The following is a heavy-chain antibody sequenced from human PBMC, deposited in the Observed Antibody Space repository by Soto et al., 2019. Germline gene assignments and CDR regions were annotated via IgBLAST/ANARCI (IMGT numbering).Heavy chain of an antibody. D-gene: IGHD6-13*01. J-gene: IGHJ6*02. CDR1: GFTFSSYA. CDR2: ISGSGSST. Sequence: PGGSLRLSCAASGFTFSSYAMSWVRQAPGKGLEWVSTISGSGSSTYYADSVKGRFTISRDNSKNMLYLQMNSLRAEDTAVYNCAKVFTAAAHYYYGMDVWGQGTXVTVSS. V-gene: IGHV3-23*01. CDR3: AKVFTAAAHYYYGMDV.